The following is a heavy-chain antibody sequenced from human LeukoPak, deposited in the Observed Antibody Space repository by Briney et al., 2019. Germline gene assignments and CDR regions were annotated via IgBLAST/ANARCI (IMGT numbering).Heavy chain of an antibody. CDR3: ARSPDILTGEKFDY. J-gene: IGHJ4*02. CDR1: GYTFTGYY. Sequence: ASVKVSCKASGYTFTGYYMHWVRQAPGQGLEWMGWMNPKSGGTNYAQKFEARVTMNRDTSISTAYMELSRLRFDDTAVYYCARSPDILTGEKFDYWGQGTLVTVSS. D-gene: IGHD3-9*01. V-gene: IGHV1-2*02. CDR2: MNPKSGGT.